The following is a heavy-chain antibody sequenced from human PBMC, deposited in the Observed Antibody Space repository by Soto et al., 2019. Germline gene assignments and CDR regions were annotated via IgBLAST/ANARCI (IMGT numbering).Heavy chain of an antibody. CDR2: ISYEGSNK. CDR3: AKHYDFWLYGMDV. V-gene: IGHV3-30*18. Sequence: QVQLVESGGCVVQPGRSLRLSCAASRFTFSNYGMHWVRQAPGKGLEWVAVISYEGSNKYYADSVKGRFTISRDNSKNTLYLQMNSLRAEDTAVYYCAKHYDFWLYGMDVWGQGTTVTVSS. D-gene: IGHD3-3*01. J-gene: IGHJ6*02. CDR1: RFTFSNYG.